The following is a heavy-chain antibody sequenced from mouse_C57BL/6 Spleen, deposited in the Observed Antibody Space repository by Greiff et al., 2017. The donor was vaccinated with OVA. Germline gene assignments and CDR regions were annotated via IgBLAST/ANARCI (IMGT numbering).Heavy chain of an antibody. J-gene: IGHJ2*01. CDR1: GYTFTDYN. Sequence: VQLQQSGPELVKPGASVKIPCKASGYTFTDYNMDWVKQSHGKSLEWIGDINPNNGGTIYNQKFKGKATLTVDTSSSTAYMELRSLTSEDTAVYYCARSPITTVVATRYFDYWGQGTTLTVSS. CDR3: ARSPITTVVATRYFDY. D-gene: IGHD1-1*01. CDR2: INPNNGGT. V-gene: IGHV1-18*01.